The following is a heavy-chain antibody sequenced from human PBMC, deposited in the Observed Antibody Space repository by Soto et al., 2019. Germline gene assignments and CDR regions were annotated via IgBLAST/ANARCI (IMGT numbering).Heavy chain of an antibody. CDR3: ARDGLLWLGELLYYYYYYGMDV. J-gene: IGHJ6*02. D-gene: IGHD3-10*01. Sequence: PGGSLRLSCAASGFTFSSYSMNWVRQAPGQGLEWVSSISSSSSYIYYADSVKGRFTISRDNAKNSLYLQMNSLRAEDTAVYYCARDGLLWLGELLYYYYYYGMDVWGQGTTVTVSS. CDR2: ISSSSSYI. V-gene: IGHV3-21*01. CDR1: GFTFSSYS.